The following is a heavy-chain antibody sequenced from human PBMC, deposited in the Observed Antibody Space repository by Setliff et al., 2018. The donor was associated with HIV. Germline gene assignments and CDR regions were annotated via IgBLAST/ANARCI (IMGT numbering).Heavy chain of an antibody. CDR2: IDWDDDK. J-gene: IGHJ4*02. V-gene: IGHV2-70*12. CDR3: AHRQFPWEFDF. Sequence: SGPTLVNPTQTLTLTCTLSGTSVNTIGMRVSWIRQTPGRAPEWLARIDWDDDKVYRTSLETRLTISKDTAKNQVVLTLTNMDPVDTGTYYCAHRQFPWEFDFWGQGALVTVSS. CDR1: GTSVNTIGMR. D-gene: IGHD1-26*01.